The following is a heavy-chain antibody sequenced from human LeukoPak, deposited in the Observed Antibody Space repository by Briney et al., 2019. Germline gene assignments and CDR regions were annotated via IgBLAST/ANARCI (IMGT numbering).Heavy chain of an antibody. CDR2: ISSSGSTI. J-gene: IGHJ4*02. Sequence: GGSLRLSCAASGFTFSSCEMKWVRQAPGKGLEWLSYISSSGSTIYYADSVRGRFTISRDNAKNSLYLQMNSLRAEDTAVYDCARASTTVPNLLDYWGQGTLVTVSS. CDR1: GFTFSSCE. D-gene: IGHD4-17*01. V-gene: IGHV3-48*03. CDR3: ARASTTVPNLLDY.